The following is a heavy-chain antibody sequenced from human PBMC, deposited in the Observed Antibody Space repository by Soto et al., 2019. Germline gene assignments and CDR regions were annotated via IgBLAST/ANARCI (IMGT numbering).Heavy chain of an antibody. D-gene: IGHD3-10*01. V-gene: IGHV4-30-4*01. J-gene: IGHJ5*02. CDR3: ARNMVRGVSNWFDP. CDR2: IYYSGST. CDR1: GGSISSGDYY. Sequence: NPSETLSLTWTVSGGSISSGDYYWSWIRQPPGKGLEWIGYIYYSGSTYYNPSLKSRVTISVDTSKNQFSLKLSSVTAADTAVYYCARNMVRGVSNWFDPWGQGTLVTVSS.